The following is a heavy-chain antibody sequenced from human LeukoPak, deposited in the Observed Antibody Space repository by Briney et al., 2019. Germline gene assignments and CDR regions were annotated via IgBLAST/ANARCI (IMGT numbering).Heavy chain of an antibody. Sequence: PEASVKVSCKASGYTFTSYYMHWVRQAPGQGLEWMGIINPSGGSTSYAQKFQGRVTMTRNTSISTAYMELSSLRSEDTAVYYCARVQWLAPQYYFDYWGQGTLVTVSS. CDR2: INPSGGST. V-gene: IGHV1-46*01. D-gene: IGHD6-19*01. CDR1: GYTFTSYY. J-gene: IGHJ4*02. CDR3: ARVQWLAPQYYFDY.